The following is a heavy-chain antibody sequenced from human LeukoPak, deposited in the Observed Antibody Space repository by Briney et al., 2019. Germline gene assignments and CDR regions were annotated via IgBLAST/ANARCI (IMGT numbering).Heavy chain of an antibody. CDR2: INPNTGGT. CDR1: GYTFTGYY. CDR3: ARALVPAAQRLSS. D-gene: IGHD2-2*01. Sequence: GASVKVSCKASGYTFTGYYLHWVRQAPGQGLEWMGWINPNTGGTKYAQKFQGRVTMTRDTSISTAYMEVTRLTSDDTAVYYCARALVPAAQRLSSWGQGTLVTVFS. J-gene: IGHJ5*02. V-gene: IGHV1-2*02.